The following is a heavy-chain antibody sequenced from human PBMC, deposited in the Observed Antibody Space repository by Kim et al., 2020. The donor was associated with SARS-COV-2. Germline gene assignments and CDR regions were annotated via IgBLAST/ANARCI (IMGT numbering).Heavy chain of an antibody. CDR1: GFTFSSYA. D-gene: IGHD4-17*01. J-gene: IGHJ6*02. CDR3: AIANDYGDSADHEGGYYYFGMDV. CDR2: ISGSGGST. V-gene: IGHV3-23*01. Sequence: GGSLRLSCAASGFTFSSYAMSWVRQAPGKGLEWVSAISGSGGSTYYADSVKGRFTISRDNSKNTLYLQMNSLRAEDTAVYYCAIANDYGDSADHEGGYYYFGMDVCGPGTTVTV.